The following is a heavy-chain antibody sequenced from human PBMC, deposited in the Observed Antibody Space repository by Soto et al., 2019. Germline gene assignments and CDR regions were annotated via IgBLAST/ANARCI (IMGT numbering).Heavy chain of an antibody. CDR3: ARHFLYNYGDRQARFDY. D-gene: IGHD3-10*01. CDR1: GGSISSSSYY. V-gene: IGHV4-39*01. Sequence: SETLSLTCTVSGGSISSSSYYWGWIRQPPGKRLEWIGNIYYSGSTHYNPSLESRVTISVDTSKNQFSLKLSSVTAADTAVYYCARHFLYNYGDRQARFDYWGQGTRVTVSS. J-gene: IGHJ4*02. CDR2: IYYSGST.